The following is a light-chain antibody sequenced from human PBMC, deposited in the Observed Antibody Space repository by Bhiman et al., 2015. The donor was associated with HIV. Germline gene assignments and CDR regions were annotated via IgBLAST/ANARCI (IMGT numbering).Light chain of an antibody. V-gene: IGLV2-14*03. CDR1: GSDVGGYNH. CDR2: DVS. Sequence: QSALTQPASVSGSPGQSITISCTGSGSDVGGYNHVSWYQQHPGKAPKLMIYDVSNRPSGVSNRFSGSKSGNTASLTISGLQAEDEADYYCSSYTSSSTPVVFGGGTNLTVL. J-gene: IGLJ2*01. CDR3: SSYTSSSTPVV.